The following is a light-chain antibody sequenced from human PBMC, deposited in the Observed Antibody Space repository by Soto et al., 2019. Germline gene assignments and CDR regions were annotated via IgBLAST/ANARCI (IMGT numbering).Light chain of an antibody. J-gene: IGKJ1*01. CDR1: QYINTR. Sequence: EIVLTRSPATLSSFPGDRVTLSCRASQYINTRLAWYQHRPGQSPRLLIYQTSLRAAGIPDRFSGSGSGTDFTLTISRLEPEDFAVHYCQQYGSSPRTFGQATKVDIK. V-gene: IGKV3-20*01. CDR2: QTS. CDR3: QQYGSSPRT.